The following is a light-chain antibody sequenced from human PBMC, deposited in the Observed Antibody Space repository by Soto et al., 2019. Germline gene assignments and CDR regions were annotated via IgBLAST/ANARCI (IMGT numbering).Light chain of an antibody. CDR3: QQNGSSGT. CDR1: QSVSNAY. J-gene: IGKJ1*01. V-gene: IGKV3-20*01. CDR2: GAS. Sequence: HAPTPMSLPPQGTAPLSYRASQSVSNAYLACYQQQPGQSAGLLIYGASNRATGIPDRFSGSGSGTDFTLTISRLAHEDFAVYYCQQNGSSGTVGQGGKVAIK.